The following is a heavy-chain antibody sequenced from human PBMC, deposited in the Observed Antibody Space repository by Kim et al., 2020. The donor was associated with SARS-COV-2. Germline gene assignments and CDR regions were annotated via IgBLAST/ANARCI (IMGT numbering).Heavy chain of an antibody. CDR2: INHSGST. J-gene: IGHJ5*02. CDR3: ARGGPPKYCSSTSCSPLPWGKNWFDP. CDR1: GGSFSGYY. V-gene: IGHV4-34*01. D-gene: IGHD2-2*01. Sequence: SETLSLTCAVYGGSFSGYYWSWIRQPPGKGLEWIGEINHSGSTNYNPSLKSRVTISVDTSKNQFSLKLSSVTAAETAVYYCARGGPPKYCSSTSCSPLPWGKNWFDPWGQGTLVTVSS.